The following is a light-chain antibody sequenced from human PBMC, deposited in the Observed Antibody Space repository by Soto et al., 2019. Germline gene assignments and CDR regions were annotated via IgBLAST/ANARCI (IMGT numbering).Light chain of an antibody. J-gene: IGKJ5*01. V-gene: IGKV3-15*01. CDR1: QSVSSN. Sequence: EIVMTQSPATLSVCPGERATLSCRASQSVSSNLAWYQEKPGQAPRLLIYGASTRATGIPDRFSGSGSGTDFTLTIRSLQSEDFAVYYCQQYNNWPPEGTFGQGTRLEIK. CDR2: GAS. CDR3: QQYNNWPPEGT.